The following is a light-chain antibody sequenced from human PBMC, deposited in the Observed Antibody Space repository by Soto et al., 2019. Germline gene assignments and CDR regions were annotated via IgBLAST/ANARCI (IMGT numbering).Light chain of an antibody. J-gene: IGKJ3*01. V-gene: IGKV1-39*01. CDR3: QQSYSSPFT. Sequence: DIQMTQSPSSLSASVGDRVTITCRASQTISSYLNWYQQQPGKAPKLLIYAASSLQSGVPSRFTGSGSGTDFTLTISSLQPEDFATYYCQQSYSSPFTFGPGTKVDIK. CDR1: QTISSY. CDR2: AAS.